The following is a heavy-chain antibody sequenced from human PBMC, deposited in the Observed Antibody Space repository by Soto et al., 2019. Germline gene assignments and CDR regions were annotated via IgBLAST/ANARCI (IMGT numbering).Heavy chain of an antibody. CDR2: MSGYNGDI. D-gene: IGHD1-26*01. CDR1: GYTFNRHG. J-gene: IGHJ4*02. V-gene: IGHV1-18*04. CDR3: ARVRIVGAREIDF. Sequence: QVHLVQSGGEVKKPWASVKVSCKASGYTFNRHGITWVRQAPGQGLEWMGWMSGYNGDINYEQKFHGRVTLSSDTLTSTVYLELKSLRFDDTAGYYCARVRIVGAREIDFWGQGTLVTVSS.